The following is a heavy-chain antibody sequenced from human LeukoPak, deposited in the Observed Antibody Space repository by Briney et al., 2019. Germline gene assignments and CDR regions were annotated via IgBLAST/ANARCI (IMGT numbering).Heavy chain of an antibody. Sequence: SETLSLTCTVSGGSISSYYWSWIRQPPGKGLEWIGYIYYSGSTNYNPSLKSRVTISVDTSKNQFSLKLSSVTAADTALYYCARHQSVADWGQGTLVAVSS. CDR3: ARHQSVAD. CDR1: GGSISSYY. D-gene: IGHD6-19*01. CDR2: IYYSGST. J-gene: IGHJ4*02. V-gene: IGHV4-59*08.